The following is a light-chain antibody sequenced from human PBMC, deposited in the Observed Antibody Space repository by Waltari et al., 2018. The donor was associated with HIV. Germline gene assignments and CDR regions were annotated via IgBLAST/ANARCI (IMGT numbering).Light chain of an antibody. CDR2: EVN. Sequence: QSALTQPASVSGSPGQSITISCTGTSNDVGSFNLVFWYQHHPDKAPKLVINEVNQRPSGVSNRFSGSKSGNTASLTISGLQAEDEADYYCCSYAGSPTFVFGGGSRLTVL. CDR1: SNDVGSFNL. V-gene: IGLV2-23*02. CDR3: CSYAGSPTFV. J-gene: IGLJ2*01.